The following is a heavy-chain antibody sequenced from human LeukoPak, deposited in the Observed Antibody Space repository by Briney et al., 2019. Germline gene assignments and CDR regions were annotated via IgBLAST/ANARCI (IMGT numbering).Heavy chain of an antibody. CDR2: IYYSGNT. J-gene: IGHJ4*02. CDR1: SGSISSYY. D-gene: IGHD2-2*02. V-gene: IGHV4-59*01. CDR3: ARVHGYCSSTSCYKYYFDY. Sequence: SETLSLTCTVSSGSISSYYWSWIRQPPGKGLEWIGYIYYSGNTNYNPSLKSRVTISVDTSKNQFSLKLSSVTAADTAVYYCARVHGYCSSTSCYKYYFDYWGQGTLVTVSS.